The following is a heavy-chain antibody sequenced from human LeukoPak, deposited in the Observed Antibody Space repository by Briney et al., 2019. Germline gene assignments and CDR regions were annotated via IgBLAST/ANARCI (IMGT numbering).Heavy chain of an antibody. D-gene: IGHD6-13*01. CDR3: ARDLGAAAGDRYFDY. Sequence: SETLSLTCTVSGGSISSYYWSWIRQPPGKGLEWIGRIYTSGSTNYNPSLKSRVTMSVDTSKNQFSLKLSSVTAADTAVYYCARDLGAAAGDRYFDYWGQGTLVTVSS. J-gene: IGHJ4*02. CDR2: IYTSGST. CDR1: GGSISSYY. V-gene: IGHV4-4*07.